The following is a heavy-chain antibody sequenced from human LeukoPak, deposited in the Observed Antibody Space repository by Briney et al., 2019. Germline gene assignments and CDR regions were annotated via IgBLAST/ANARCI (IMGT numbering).Heavy chain of an antibody. Sequence: GESLRISCKGSGYSFPTYWIGWVRQMPGKGLEWMGFIYPGDSDTRYSPSFQGQVTISVDKSISTAYLQWSSLKASDTAMYYCARADLLWFGELFSYYFDYWGQGTMVTVSS. CDR3: ARADLLWFGELFSYYFDY. V-gene: IGHV5-51*01. J-gene: IGHJ4*03. CDR2: IYPGDSDT. D-gene: IGHD3-10*01. CDR1: GYSFPTYW.